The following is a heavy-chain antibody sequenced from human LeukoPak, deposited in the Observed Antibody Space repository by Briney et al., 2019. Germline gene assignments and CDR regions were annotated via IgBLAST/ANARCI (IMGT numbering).Heavy chain of an antibody. V-gene: IGHV1-69*04. CDR1: GGTFSSCA. D-gene: IGHD6-13*01. J-gene: IGHJ4*02. CDR2: GIA. Sequence: SVKVSCKASGGTFSSCAITWVRQAPGQGLEWIGIANYAQKFQGRVTITADKSTSTAYMELSSLRSEDTAVYYCARAQTTLQQLAYFDYWGQGTLVTVSS. CDR3: ARAQTTLQQLAYFDY.